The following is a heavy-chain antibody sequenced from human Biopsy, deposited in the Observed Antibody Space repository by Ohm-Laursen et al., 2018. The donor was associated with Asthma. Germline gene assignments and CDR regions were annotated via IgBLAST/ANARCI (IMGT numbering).Heavy chain of an antibody. Sequence: SVKVSCKASGDSFSNYAISWVRQAPGQGLEWMGGLIPVLGTPDHAQMFEGRVTITADESISTAYMELSRLRSDDTAVYYCAREVLWCGESTNPGGMDVWGQGTTVTVSS. CDR2: LIPVLGTP. CDR1: GDSFSNYA. D-gene: IGHD3-10*01. CDR3: AREVLWCGESTNPGGMDV. V-gene: IGHV1-69*13. J-gene: IGHJ6*02.